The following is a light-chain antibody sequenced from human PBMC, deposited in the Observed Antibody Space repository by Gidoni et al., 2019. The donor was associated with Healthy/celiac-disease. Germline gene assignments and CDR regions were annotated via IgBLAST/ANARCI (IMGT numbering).Light chain of an antibody. V-gene: IGLV3-21*04. CDR3: QVWDSISDHWV. J-gene: IGLJ2*01. CDR1: NIGSKR. Sequence: SYVLTQPPSVSVAPGKTARITCGGNNIGSKRVHWYQQKPGQAPVLVIYYDSDRPSGIPERFSGSNSGNTATLTISRVEAGDEADYFCQVWDSISDHWVFGGGTKLTVL. CDR2: YDS.